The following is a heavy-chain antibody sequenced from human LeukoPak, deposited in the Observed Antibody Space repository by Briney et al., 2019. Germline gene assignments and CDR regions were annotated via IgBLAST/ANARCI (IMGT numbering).Heavy chain of an antibody. CDR1: GGSISSYY. V-gene: IGHV4-59*01. CDR3: ARGWVAKTRGDGAFGI. CDR2: IYYSGST. J-gene: IGHJ3*02. Sequence: SETLSLTCTVSGGSISSYYWSWIRQPPGKGLEWIGYIYYSGSTNYNPSLKSRVTISVDTSKNQFSLKLSSVTAADTAVYYCARGWVAKTRGDGAFGIWGQGTMVTVSS. D-gene: IGHD5-24*01.